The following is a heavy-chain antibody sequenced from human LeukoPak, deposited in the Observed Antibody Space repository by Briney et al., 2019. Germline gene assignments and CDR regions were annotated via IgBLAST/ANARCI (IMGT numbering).Heavy chain of an antibody. Sequence: PGRSLRLSCAASGFTFDDYAMHWVRHAPGKGLEWVSGISWNSGSIGYADSVKGRFTISRDNAKNSLYLQMNSLRAEDTALYYCAKAEGLDILTGYDYWGQGTLVTVSS. V-gene: IGHV3-9*01. J-gene: IGHJ4*02. CDR3: AKAEGLDILTGYDY. D-gene: IGHD3-9*01. CDR2: ISWNSGSI. CDR1: GFTFDDYA.